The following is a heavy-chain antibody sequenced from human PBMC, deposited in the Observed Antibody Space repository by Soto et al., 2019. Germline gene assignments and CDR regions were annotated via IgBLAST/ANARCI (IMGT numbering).Heavy chain of an antibody. V-gene: IGHV1-18*01. J-gene: IGHJ4*02. CDR1: GYTFTSYG. D-gene: IGHD3-22*01. CDR2: ITANNVNT. Sequence: ASVKVSCKTSGYTFTSYGISWVRQAPGQGLEWMGWITANNVNTNYAQKFQGRVTMTTDTSTATAYMELRSLRSDDTAVYYCARDMGGYYFEPNDYWGQGTLVTVSA. CDR3: ARDMGGYYFEPNDY.